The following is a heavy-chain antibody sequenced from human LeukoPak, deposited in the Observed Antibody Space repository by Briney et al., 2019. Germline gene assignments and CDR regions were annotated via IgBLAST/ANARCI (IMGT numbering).Heavy chain of an antibody. CDR2: INHSGST. J-gene: IGHJ4*02. Sequence: PSQTLSLTCAVYGGSFSGYYWSWIRQPPGKGLEWIGEINHSGSTNYNPSLKSRVTISVDTSKNQFSLKLSSVTAADTAVYYCARVRQYSTRGIDYWGQGTLVTVSS. CDR1: GGSFSGYY. D-gene: IGHD6-6*01. V-gene: IGHV4-34*01. CDR3: ARVRQYSTRGIDY.